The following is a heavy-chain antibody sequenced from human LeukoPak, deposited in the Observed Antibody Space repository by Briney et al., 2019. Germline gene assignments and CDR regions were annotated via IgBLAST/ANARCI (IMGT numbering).Heavy chain of an antibody. V-gene: IGHV4-59*01. J-gene: IGHJ6*02. CDR2: IYYSGST. CDR3: ARDLGSSPSAYYYYYGMDV. CDR1: GGSISSYY. Sequence: PSETLSLTCTVSGGSISSYYWSWIRQPPGKGLEWIGYIYYSGSTNYNPSLESRVTISVDTSKNQFSLKLSSVTAADTAVYYCARDLGSSPSAYYYYYGMDVWGQGTTVTVSS. D-gene: IGHD6-6*01.